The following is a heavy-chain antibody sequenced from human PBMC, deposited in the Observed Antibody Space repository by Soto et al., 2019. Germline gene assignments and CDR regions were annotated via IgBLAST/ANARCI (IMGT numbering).Heavy chain of an antibody. Sequence: SETLSLTCAVYGGSFSGYYWSWIRQPPGKGLEWIGEINHSVSTNYNPSLKSRVTISVDTSKNQFSLKLSSVTAADTAVYYCARGTKANRYYYGSGSYPYRYWYFDLWGRGTLVTVSS. V-gene: IGHV4-34*01. CDR3: ARGTKANRYYYGSGSYPYRYWYFDL. CDR2: INHSVST. CDR1: GGSFSGYY. D-gene: IGHD3-10*01. J-gene: IGHJ2*01.